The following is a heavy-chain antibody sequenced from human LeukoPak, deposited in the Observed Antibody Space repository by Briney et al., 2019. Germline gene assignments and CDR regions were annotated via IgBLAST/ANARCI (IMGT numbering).Heavy chain of an antibody. CDR1: GYTFTDSY. CDR3: ASSQVGATLRD. Sequence: ASVKVSCKAFGYTFTDSYIHWVRQAPGQGLEWMGWIFPKSGATNYAQKFQVRVTMTRDTSISTAYMELSRLRYDDTAVYYCASSQVGATLRDWGQGALVTVSS. J-gene: IGHJ4*02. CDR2: IFPKSGAT. D-gene: IGHD1-26*01. V-gene: IGHV1-2*02.